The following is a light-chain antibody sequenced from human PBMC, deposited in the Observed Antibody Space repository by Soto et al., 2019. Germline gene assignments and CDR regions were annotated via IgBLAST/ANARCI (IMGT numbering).Light chain of an antibody. J-gene: IGKJ1*01. Sequence: EIVMTQSPDTLSVSPGERATLSCRASQSVTSMLAWYQQKPGQAPRLLIYGASTRATGVPARFSGSGSGTDFTLTISSLQSEDFAVYYCQQYNNRPPWSFGQGTKVDIK. V-gene: IGKV3-15*01. CDR3: QQYNNRPPWS. CDR2: GAS. CDR1: QSVTSM.